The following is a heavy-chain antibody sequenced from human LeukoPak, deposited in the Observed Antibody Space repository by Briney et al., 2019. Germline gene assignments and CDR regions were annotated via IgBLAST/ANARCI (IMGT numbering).Heavy chain of an antibody. Sequence: TGGSLRLSCEASGFSFSSHAMSWVRQAPGKGLEWVSAISGCGSNTYYADSVKGRFTISRDNSENTLYLQMNSLRVEYSAVDYCAKGPLIQVAGTTWDYWGQGTLVTVSS. CDR3: AKGPLIQVAGTTWDY. CDR2: ISGCGSNT. J-gene: IGHJ4*02. D-gene: IGHD6-19*01. CDR1: GFSFSSHA. V-gene: IGHV3-23*01.